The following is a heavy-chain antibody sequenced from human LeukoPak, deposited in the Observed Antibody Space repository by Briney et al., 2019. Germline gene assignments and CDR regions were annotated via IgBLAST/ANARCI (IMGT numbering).Heavy chain of an antibody. Sequence: PSQTLSLTCTVSRGSISSGSYYWSWIRQPAGKGLEWIGRIYTSGSTNYNPSLKSRVTISVDTSKNQFSLKLSSVTAAGTAVYYCARGPHSSSLRNWFDPWGQGTLVTVSS. J-gene: IGHJ5*02. D-gene: IGHD6-6*01. CDR3: ARGPHSSSLRNWFDP. V-gene: IGHV4-61*02. CDR1: RGSISSGSYY. CDR2: IYTSGST.